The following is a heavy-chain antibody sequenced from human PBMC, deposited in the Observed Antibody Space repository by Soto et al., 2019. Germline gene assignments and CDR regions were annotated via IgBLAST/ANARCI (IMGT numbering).Heavy chain of an antibody. CDR1: GGSITSHY. Sequence: SETLSLTCTVSGGSITSHYWSWIRQPPGNGLEWVGYIHYSGRTIYNPSLKSRVTISVDTSKNQFSLKLTSMTAADTAVYYRASGGLGDAADYWGQGTLVTVSS. CDR3: ASGGLGDAADY. J-gene: IGHJ4*02. D-gene: IGHD3-10*01. CDR2: IHYSGRT. V-gene: IGHV4-59*08.